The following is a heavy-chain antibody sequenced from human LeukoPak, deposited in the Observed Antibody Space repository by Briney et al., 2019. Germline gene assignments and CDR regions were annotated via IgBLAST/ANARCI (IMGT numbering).Heavy chain of an antibody. D-gene: IGHD3-22*01. V-gene: IGHV3-74*01. CDR1: GFTFSSYW. CDR2: INSDGRST. Sequence: QPGGSLRLSCAASGFTFSSYWMHWVRQAPGKGLVWVSRINSDGRSTSYADSVKGRFTISRDNAKNTLYLQMNSLRAEDTAVYYCARVMRATYYDSSGYYLWDYWGQGTLVTVSS. CDR3: ARVMRATYYDSSGYYLWDY. J-gene: IGHJ4*01.